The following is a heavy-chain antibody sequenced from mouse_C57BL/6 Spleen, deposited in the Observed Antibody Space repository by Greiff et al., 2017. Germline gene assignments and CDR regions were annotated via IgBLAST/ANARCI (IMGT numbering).Heavy chain of an antibody. Sequence: QVQLKESGAELARPGASVKMSCKASGYTFTSYTMHWVKQRPGQGLEWIGYINPSSGYTKYNQKFKDKATLTADKSSSTAYMQLSSLTSEDSAVYYCARSRTVVADNKAMDYWGQGTSVTVSS. J-gene: IGHJ4*01. D-gene: IGHD1-1*01. CDR3: ARSRTVVADNKAMDY. V-gene: IGHV1-4*01. CDR2: INPSSGYT. CDR1: GYTFTSYT.